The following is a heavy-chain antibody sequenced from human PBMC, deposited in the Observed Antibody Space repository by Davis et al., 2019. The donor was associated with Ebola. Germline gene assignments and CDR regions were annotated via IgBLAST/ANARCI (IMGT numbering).Heavy chain of an antibody. Sequence: GGSLRLSCAASGFTFRRFWMSWVRQAPGKGLEWVANIKEDGSEKNYVDSVKGRFTISRDNAKDSLYLQMNSLRAEDTAVYYCVSGDEFDIWGQGTMVTVSS. CDR2: IKEDGSEK. V-gene: IGHV3-7*03. CDR3: VSGDEFDI. J-gene: IGHJ3*02. D-gene: IGHD3-10*01. CDR1: GFTFRRFW.